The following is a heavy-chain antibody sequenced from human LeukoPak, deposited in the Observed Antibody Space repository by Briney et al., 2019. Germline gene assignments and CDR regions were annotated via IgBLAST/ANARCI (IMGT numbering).Heavy chain of an antibody. Sequence: SETLSLTCAVSGYSISSGYFWAWVRLAPGKGLEWIATMHHPEITHYNPSIERRVAMSMDTSKNQFSLRLSSVTAADTAVYYCARERGKQLVPPTWTHYGGFDFWGQGALITVSS. CDR3: ARERGKQLVPPTWTHYGGFDF. V-gene: IGHV4-38-2*02. CDR2: MHHPEIT. J-gene: IGHJ4*02. CDR1: GYSISSGYF. D-gene: IGHD2-21*01.